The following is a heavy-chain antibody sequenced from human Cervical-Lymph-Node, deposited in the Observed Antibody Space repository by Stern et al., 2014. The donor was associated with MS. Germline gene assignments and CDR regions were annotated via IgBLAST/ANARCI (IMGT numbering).Heavy chain of an antibody. V-gene: IGHV4-59*01. CDR1: GGSISSYY. CDR3: ARYDSSEGYFDY. J-gene: IGHJ4*02. D-gene: IGHD3-22*01. Sequence: VQLEESGPGLVKPSETLSLTCTVSGGSISSYYWSWIRQPPGKGLEWIGYIYYSGSTNYNPSLKSRVTISVDTSKNQFSLKLSSVTAADTAVYYCARYDSSEGYFDYWGQGTLVTVSS. CDR2: IYYSGST.